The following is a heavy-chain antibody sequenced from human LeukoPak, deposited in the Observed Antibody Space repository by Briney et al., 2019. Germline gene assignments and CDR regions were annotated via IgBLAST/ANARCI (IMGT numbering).Heavy chain of an antibody. V-gene: IGHV3-15*01. D-gene: IGHD6-13*01. CDR2: IKSKTDGGTA. CDR1: GFTFSNAW. J-gene: IGHJ4*02. Sequence: GGSLRLSCAASGFTFSNAWMTWVRQAPGKGLEWVGRIKSKTDGGTADYAAPVKGRFTISRDDSKNTLYLQMNSLKIEDTAVYYCQGSSHEPYSFDYWGQGTLVTVSS. CDR3: QGSSHEPYSFDY.